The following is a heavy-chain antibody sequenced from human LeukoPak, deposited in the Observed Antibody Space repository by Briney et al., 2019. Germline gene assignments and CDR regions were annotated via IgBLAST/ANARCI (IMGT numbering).Heavy chain of an antibody. J-gene: IGHJ4*02. CDR1: GGSISSGDYY. CDR2: ICYSGST. CDR3: ARDKDGYSRGGYYFDY. V-gene: IGHV4-30-4*01. Sequence: SQTLSLTCTVSGGSISSGDYYWSWIRQPPGKGLDWLGYICYSGSTYYNPSLKSRITISVDTSKSQFSLKLSSVTAADTAVYYCARDKDGYSRGGYYFDYWGQGTLVTVSS. D-gene: IGHD5-24*01.